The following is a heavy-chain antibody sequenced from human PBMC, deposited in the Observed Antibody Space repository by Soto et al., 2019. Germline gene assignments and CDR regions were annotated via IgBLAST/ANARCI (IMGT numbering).Heavy chain of an antibody. J-gene: IGHJ3*02. Sequence: PGGSLRLSCAASGFAYSTYAMNWVRQAPGKRLEWVSGISAGGQITDYADSVRGRVSISRDNSKNTVFLHMSSLRAEDTAIYYCAKSSIEAAHDSFDIWGQGTTVTVSS. CDR1: GFAYSTYA. CDR3: AKSSIEAAHDSFDI. CDR2: ISAGGQIT. V-gene: IGHV3-23*01. D-gene: IGHD6-6*01.